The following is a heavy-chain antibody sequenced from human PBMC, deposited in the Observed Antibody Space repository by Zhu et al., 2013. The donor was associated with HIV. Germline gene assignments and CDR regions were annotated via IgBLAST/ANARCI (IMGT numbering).Heavy chain of an antibody. D-gene: IGHD5-18*01. J-gene: IGHJ6*02. CDR3: ARTRKYSYGAGNYYYYGMDV. Sequence: QVQLVQSGAEVKKPGSSVKVSCKASGGTFSSYAISWVRQAPGQGLEWMGGIIPIFGTANYAQKFQGRVTITADKSTSTAYMELSSLRSEDTAVYYCARTRKYSYGAGNYYYYGMDVWGQGTTVTVSS. CDR2: IIPIFGTA. CDR1: GGTFSSYA. V-gene: IGHV1-69*06.